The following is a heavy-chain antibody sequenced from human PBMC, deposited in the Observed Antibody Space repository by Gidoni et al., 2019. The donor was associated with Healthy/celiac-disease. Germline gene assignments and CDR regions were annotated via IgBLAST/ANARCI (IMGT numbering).Heavy chain of an antibody. J-gene: IGHJ6*02. CDR3: ARSRITGTPPGMDV. V-gene: IGHV1-8*01. Sequence: QVQLVQSGAEVKKPGASVKVSCKASGYTFTSYDINWVRQASGQGLEWMGCMNPNNGNTGYEQKFQGRVTMTRNTSISTAYMELSSLRSEDAAVYYCARSRITGTPPGMDVWGQGTTVTVSS. D-gene: IGHD1-7*01. CDR1: GYTFTSYD. CDR2: MNPNNGNT.